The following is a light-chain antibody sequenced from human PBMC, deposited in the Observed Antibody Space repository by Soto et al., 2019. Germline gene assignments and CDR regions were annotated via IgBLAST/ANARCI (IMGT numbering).Light chain of an antibody. CDR2: GAS. Sequence: EIVLTQSPGTLSLSPGERATLSCRASQSVSSSYLAWYQQKPGQAPRLLIYGASSRATGIPDRFSGSGSGTDFTLTISRLEPEDFTVYDCQQYGSSRPSFGQGTKVEIK. V-gene: IGKV3-20*01. J-gene: IGKJ1*01. CDR3: QQYGSSRPS. CDR1: QSVSSSY.